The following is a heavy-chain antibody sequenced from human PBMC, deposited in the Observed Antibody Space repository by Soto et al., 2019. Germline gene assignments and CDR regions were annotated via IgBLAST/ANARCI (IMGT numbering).Heavy chain of an antibody. CDR2: ISYDGSNE. Sequence: PGGSLRLSCAASGFTFGQYGFHWVRQAPGKGLEWVAVISYDGSNERFADSVKGRFTISRDNSRNTLYLQMNSLRPEDSAVYYCAKSELDYYYFDYWGRGTLVTVSS. D-gene: IGHD1-1*01. CDR1: GFTFGQYG. V-gene: IGHV3-30*18. CDR3: AKSELDYYYFDY. J-gene: IGHJ4*01.